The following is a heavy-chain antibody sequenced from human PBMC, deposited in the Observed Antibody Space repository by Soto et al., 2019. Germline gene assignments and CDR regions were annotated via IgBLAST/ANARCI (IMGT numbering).Heavy chain of an antibody. J-gene: IGHJ4*02. V-gene: IGHV1-69*01. D-gene: IGHD6-13*01. Sequence: QVHLVQSGAEVKKPGSSVKVSCKISGATLSNYAVNWLRQAPGHGLEWVGGVIPLFGATYYTQKFQGRATITADEFTTTAYLELSRLTSEDTAIYFCARAAAPGTMTSDFDYWGQGTLITVSS. CDR2: VIPLFGAT. CDR1: GATLSNYA. CDR3: ARAAAPGTMTSDFDY.